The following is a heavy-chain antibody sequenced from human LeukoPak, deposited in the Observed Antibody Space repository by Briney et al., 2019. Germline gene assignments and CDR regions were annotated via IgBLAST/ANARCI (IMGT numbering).Heavy chain of an antibody. V-gene: IGHV3-48*03. J-gene: IGHJ4*02. CDR3: ARDDGYSSSWYYFDY. CDR2: ISSSGSTI. D-gene: IGHD6-13*01. CDR1: GFTFSSYE. Sequence: GGSLRLSCAASGFTFSSYEMNWVRQAPGKGPEWVSYISSSGSTIYYADSVKGRFTISRDNAKNSLYLQVNSLRAEDTAVYYCARDDGYSSSWYYFDYWGQGTLVTVSS.